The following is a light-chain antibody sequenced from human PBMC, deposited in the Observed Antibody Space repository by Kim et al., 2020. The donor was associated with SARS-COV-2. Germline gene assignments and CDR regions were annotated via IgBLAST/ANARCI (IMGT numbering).Light chain of an antibody. J-gene: IGLJ1*01. CDR2: DVN. V-gene: IGLV2-14*01. CDR3: SSYTTSSKGV. CDR1: SSDIGAYNY. Sequence: QSALTQPASVSGSPGQSITISCTGTSSDIGAYNYVSWYQQHPGKAPKIMIYDVNKRPSGVSNRFSGSKSGNTASLTISGLQAEDEADYYCSSYTTSSKGVFGTGTKVTVL.